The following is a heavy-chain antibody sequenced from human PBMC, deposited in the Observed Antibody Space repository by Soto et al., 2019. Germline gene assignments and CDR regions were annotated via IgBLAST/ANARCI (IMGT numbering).Heavy chain of an antibody. CDR3: ARGHIVVVPAAIRRYYYYGMDV. CDR1: GYTFTGYY. D-gene: IGHD2-2*02. J-gene: IGHJ6*02. CDR2: INPNSGGT. Sequence: QVQLVQSGAEVKKPGASVKVSCKASGYTFTGYYMHWVRQAPGQGLEWMGWINPNSGGTNYAQKFQGRVTMTRDTSISTAYMELSRLRSDDTAVYYCARGHIVVVPAAIRRYYYYGMDVWGQGTTVTVS. V-gene: IGHV1-2*02.